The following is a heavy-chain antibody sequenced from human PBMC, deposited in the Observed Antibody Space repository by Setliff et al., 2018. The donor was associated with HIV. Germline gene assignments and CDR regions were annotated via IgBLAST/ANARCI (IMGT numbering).Heavy chain of an antibody. Sequence: ASVKVSCKASGYTFTNYAINWVRQAPGEGLEWMGWINTDTGNPTYAQGFTGRFVFSLDTSVNTAYLQISSLKTEDSAVYYCARGPPSQVDYWGQGTLVTVSS. V-gene: IGHV7-4-1*02. CDR3: ARGPPSQVDY. CDR2: INTDTGNP. J-gene: IGHJ4*02. CDR1: GYTFTNYA.